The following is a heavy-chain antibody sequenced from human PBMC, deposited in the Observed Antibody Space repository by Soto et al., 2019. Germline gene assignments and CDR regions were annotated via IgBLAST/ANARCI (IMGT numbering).Heavy chain of an antibody. CDR3: ARGSWGRYCTNGVCYNHLEYYYYYMDV. CDR2: INHSGST. V-gene: IGHV4-34*01. CDR1: GGSFSGYY. J-gene: IGHJ6*03. D-gene: IGHD2-8*01. Sequence: SETLSLTCAVYGGSFSGYYWSWIRQPPGKGLEWIGEINHSGSTNYNPSLKSRVTISVDTSKNQFSLKLSSVTAADTAVYYCARGSWGRYCTNGVCYNHLEYYYYYMDVWGKGTTVTVSS.